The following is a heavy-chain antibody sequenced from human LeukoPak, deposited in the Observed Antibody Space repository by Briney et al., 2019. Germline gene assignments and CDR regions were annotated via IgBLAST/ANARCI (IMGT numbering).Heavy chain of an antibody. CDR3: AKVRRYYDILTGYQEDAFDI. Sequence: PGGSLRLSCAASGFTFSSSAMSWVRQAPGKGLEWVSSISGSGSGGSTYYADSVKGRFTISRDNSKSTLYLQMNSLRAEDTAVYYCAKVRRYYDILTGYQEDAFDIWGQGTMVTVSS. J-gene: IGHJ3*02. D-gene: IGHD3-9*01. CDR1: GFTFSSSA. V-gene: IGHV3-23*01. CDR2: ISGSGSGGST.